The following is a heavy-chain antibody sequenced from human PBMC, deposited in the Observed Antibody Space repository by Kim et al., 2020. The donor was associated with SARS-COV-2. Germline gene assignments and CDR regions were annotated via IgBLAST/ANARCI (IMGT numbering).Heavy chain of an antibody. CDR2: MNPNSGNT. Sequence: ASVKVSCKASGYTFTSYDINWVRQATGQGLEWMGWMNPNSGNTGYAQKFQGRVTMTRNTSISTAYMELSSLRSEDTAVYYCARASWAGYDFWSGYYLTYYYYGMDVWGQGTTVTVSS. CDR1: GYTFTSYD. J-gene: IGHJ6*02. D-gene: IGHD3-3*01. V-gene: IGHV1-8*01. CDR3: ARASWAGYDFWSGYYLTYYYYGMDV.